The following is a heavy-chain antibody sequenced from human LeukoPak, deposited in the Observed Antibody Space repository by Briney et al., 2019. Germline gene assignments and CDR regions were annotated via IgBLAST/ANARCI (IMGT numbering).Heavy chain of an antibody. D-gene: IGHD6-13*01. CDR1: GGSFSGYY. CDR3: ARVDVGSSSWEALDY. V-gene: IGHV4-34*01. J-gene: IGHJ4*02. Sequence: PSETLSLTCAVYGGSFSGYYWSWIRQPPGKGLAWIGEINHSGSTNYNPSLKGRVTISVDTSKNQFSLKLSSVTAADTAVYYCARVDVGSSSWEALDYWGQGTLVTVSS. CDR2: INHSGST.